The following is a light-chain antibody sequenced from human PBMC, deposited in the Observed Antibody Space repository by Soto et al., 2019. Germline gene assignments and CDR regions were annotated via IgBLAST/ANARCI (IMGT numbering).Light chain of an antibody. CDR3: NSYTSKSTGV. CDR2: DVS. CDR1: SSDVGGYNY. V-gene: IGLV2-14*01. Sequence: QSALTQPASVSGSPGQTITISCTGTSSDVGGYNYVSWYQQNPGKAPKLIIYDVSNRPSGVSNRFSGSKSGNTASLTISGLQAEDEADYYCNSYTSKSTGVFGTGTKVTVL. J-gene: IGLJ1*01.